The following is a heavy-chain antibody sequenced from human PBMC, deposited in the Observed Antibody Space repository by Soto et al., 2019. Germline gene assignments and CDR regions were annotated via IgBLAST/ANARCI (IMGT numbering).Heavy chain of an antibody. Sequence: SETLTLTCTVSGGSISSYYWSWIRQPPGKGLEWIGYIYYSGSTNYNPSLKSRVTISVDTSKNQFSLKLSSVTAADTAVYYCARDRPFTAGSRYYYYGMDVWGQGTTVTVSS. CDR2: IYYSGST. D-gene: IGHD3-10*01. CDR1: GGSISSYY. J-gene: IGHJ6*02. CDR3: ARDRPFTAGSRYYYYGMDV. V-gene: IGHV4-59*01.